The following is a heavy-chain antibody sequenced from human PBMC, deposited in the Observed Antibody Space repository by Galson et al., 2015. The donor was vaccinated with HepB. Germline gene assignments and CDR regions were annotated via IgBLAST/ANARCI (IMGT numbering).Heavy chain of an antibody. CDR3: ARGPWFGELTGILVLQH. J-gene: IGHJ1*01. Sequence: TAKVSCKASGYTFNTYGITYVRQAPGQGLEWVGWINPDNGNTKYAQKLQGRVTMTTDTSTSTAYMELRSLRSDDTAVYYCARGPWFGELTGILVLQHWGQGTLVTVSS. CDR1: GYTFNTYG. V-gene: IGHV1-18*04. D-gene: IGHD3-10*01. CDR2: INPDNGNT.